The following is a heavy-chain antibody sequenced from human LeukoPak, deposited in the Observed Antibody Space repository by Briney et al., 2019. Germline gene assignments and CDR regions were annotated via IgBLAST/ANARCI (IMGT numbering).Heavy chain of an antibody. CDR2: IHWDDDK. CDR1: GFSLSTSGMC. D-gene: IGHD2-15*01. J-gene: IGHJ6*02. Sequence: SGPTLVNPTQTLTLTCTFSGFSLSTSGMCVSWIRQPPGKALEWLARIHWDDDKYYSTSLKTRLTISKVTSKNQVVLTMTNMDPVDTATYYCARSYCSVGTCYSSPCYYYGMDVWGQGTTVTVSS. CDR3: ARSYCSVGTCYSSPCYYYGMDV. V-gene: IGHV2-70*11.